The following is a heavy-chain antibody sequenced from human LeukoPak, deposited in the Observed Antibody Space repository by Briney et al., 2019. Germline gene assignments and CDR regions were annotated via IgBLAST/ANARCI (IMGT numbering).Heavy chain of an antibody. CDR3: AREGVIFSSGYYYFDY. V-gene: IGHV3-33*01. D-gene: IGHD3-22*01. CDR2: IWYDGNKK. J-gene: IGHJ4*02. Sequence: GGSLRLSCAASGFTFSSYGMHWVRQAPGKGLEWVAVIWYDGNKKYYADSVKGRFTIARDNSKNTLYLQMNSLRAEDTAVYYCAREGVIFSSGYYYFDYWGQGTLVTVSS. CDR1: GFTFSSYG.